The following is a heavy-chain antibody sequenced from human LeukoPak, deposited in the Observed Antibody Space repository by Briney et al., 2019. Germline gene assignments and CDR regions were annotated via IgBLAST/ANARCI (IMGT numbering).Heavy chain of an antibody. CDR3: ARNSRGSNDY. CDR1: GYTFNAYW. CDR2: IYAGVAES. V-gene: IGHV5-51*01. J-gene: IGHJ4*02. Sequence: GESLKISSKGLGYTFNAYWIGWVRQMPGKGLEGRVGIYAGVAESSYSPSFQGEVTISVDQSISTAYVQWSSLKDSDSAMYYSARNSRGSNDYWGQGTLVTVSS. D-gene: IGHD5-12*01.